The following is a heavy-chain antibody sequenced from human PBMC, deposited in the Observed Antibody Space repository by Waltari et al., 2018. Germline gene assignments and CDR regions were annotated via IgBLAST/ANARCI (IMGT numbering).Heavy chain of an antibody. Sequence: QLQLQESGPGLVKPSETLSLTCTVSGGSISSSSYYWGWIRQPPGKGLEWIGSIYYSGRTYYNPSLKSRVTISVDTSKNQFSLKLSAVTAADTAVYYCARRWGSGYYPPDYWGQGSLVTVSS. CDR3: ARRWGSGYYPPDY. D-gene: IGHD3-22*01. V-gene: IGHV4-39*01. CDR1: GGSISSSSYY. CDR2: IYYSGRT. J-gene: IGHJ4*02.